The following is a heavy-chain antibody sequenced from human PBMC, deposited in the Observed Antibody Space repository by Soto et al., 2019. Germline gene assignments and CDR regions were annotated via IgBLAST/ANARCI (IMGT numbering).Heavy chain of an antibody. V-gene: IGHV4-34*01. CDR3: ARGQSGWYFWFDP. CDR2: INHSGST. J-gene: IGHJ5*02. CDR1: GGSFSGYY. D-gene: IGHD6-19*01. Sequence: SETLSLTCAVYGGSFSGYYWSWILQPPGKGLEWIGEINHSGSTNYNPSLKSRVTMSVDTSKNQFSLKLSSVTAADTAVYYCARGQSGWYFWFDPWGQGTLVTVSS.